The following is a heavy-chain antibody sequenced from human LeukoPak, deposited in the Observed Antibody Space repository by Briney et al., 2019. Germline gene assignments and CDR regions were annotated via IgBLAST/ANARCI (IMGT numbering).Heavy chain of an antibody. Sequence: SVKVSCKASGGTFSSYAISWVRQAPGQGLEWMRGIIPIFGTANYAQKFQGRVTTTTDESTSTAYMELSSLRSEDTAVYYCARGYYDSSGYSIDYWGQGTLVTVSS. CDR2: IIPIFGTA. CDR1: GGTFSSYA. J-gene: IGHJ4*02. D-gene: IGHD3-22*01. CDR3: ARGYYDSSGYSIDY. V-gene: IGHV1-69*05.